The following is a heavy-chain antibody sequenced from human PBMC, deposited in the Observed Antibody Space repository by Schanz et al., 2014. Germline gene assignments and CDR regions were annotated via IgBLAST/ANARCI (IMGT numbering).Heavy chain of an antibody. CDR3: LAPDYDMDV. CDR1: GFTFGDYA. Sequence: EVQLLESGGGLVQPGGSLRLSCAASGFTFGDYAMTWVRQAPGKGLEWVSFIYIGGNTYYADSVKGRFTISRDNAKNSLFLQMNSLRAEDTAVYYCLAPDYDMDVWGQGTTDNVSS. V-gene: IGHV3-23*01. J-gene: IGHJ6*02. CDR2: FIYIGGNT.